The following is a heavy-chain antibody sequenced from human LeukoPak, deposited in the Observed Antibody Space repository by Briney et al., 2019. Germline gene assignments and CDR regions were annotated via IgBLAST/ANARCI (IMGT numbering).Heavy chain of an antibody. CDR3: ATGGPYSSLAWGDGNAFDI. V-gene: IGHV4-34*01. CDR1: GGSFSGYY. D-gene: IGHD6-13*01. Sequence: SETLSLTCAVYGGSFSGYYWSWIRQPPGKGLEWIGEINHSGSTNYNPSLKSRVTISVDTSKNQFSLKLSSVTAADTAVYYCATGGPYSSLAWGDGNAFDIWGQGTMVTVSS. J-gene: IGHJ3*02. CDR2: INHSGST.